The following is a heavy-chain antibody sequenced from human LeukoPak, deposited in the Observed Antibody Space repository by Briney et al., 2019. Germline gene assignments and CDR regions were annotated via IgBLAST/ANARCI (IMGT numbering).Heavy chain of an antibody. D-gene: IGHD3-3*01. Sequence: SVKVSCKASGGTFSSYAISWVRQAPGQGLEWMGGIIPIFGTANYAQKFQGRVTITADKSTSTAYMELSRLRYDDTAVYYCARANDFWSGYHGDAFDLWGQGTMVTVSS. CDR2: IIPIFGTA. J-gene: IGHJ3*01. CDR3: ARANDFWSGYHGDAFDL. V-gene: IGHV1-69*06. CDR1: GGTFSSYA.